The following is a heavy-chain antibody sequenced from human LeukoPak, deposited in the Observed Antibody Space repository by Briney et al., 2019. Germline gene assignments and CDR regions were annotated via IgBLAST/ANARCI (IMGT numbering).Heavy chain of an antibody. CDR3: AKRADYYDSSRALYDAFDL. D-gene: IGHD3-16*01. CDR2: IRYDGSNK. Sequence: GGSLRLSCAASGFTFSSYGMHWVRQAPGKGLEWVAFIRYDGSNKYYADSVKGRFTISRDNSKNTLYLQMNSLRAEDTAVYYCAKRADYYDSSRALYDAFDLWGQGTMVTVSS. CDR1: GFTFSSYG. J-gene: IGHJ3*01. V-gene: IGHV3-30*02.